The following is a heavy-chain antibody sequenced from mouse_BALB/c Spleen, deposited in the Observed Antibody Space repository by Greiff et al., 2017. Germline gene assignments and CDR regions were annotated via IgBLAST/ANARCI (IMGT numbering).Heavy chain of an antibody. CDR2: INPGSGGT. D-gene: IGHD2-4*01. J-gene: IGHJ2*01. CDR3: ARGGDYGFDY. V-gene: IGHV1-54*03. CDR1: GYAFTNYL. Sequence: VQLQQSGAELVRPGTSVKVSCKASGYAFTNYLIEWVKQRPGQGLEWIGVINPGSGGTNYNEKFKGKATLTADKSSSTAYMQLSSLTSDDSAVYFCARGGDYGFDYWGQGTTLTVSS.